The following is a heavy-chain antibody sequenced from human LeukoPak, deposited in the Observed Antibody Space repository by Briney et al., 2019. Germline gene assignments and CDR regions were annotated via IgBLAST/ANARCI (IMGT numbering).Heavy chain of an antibody. V-gene: IGHV1-3*01. CDR2: INAGNGNT. D-gene: IGHD2-2*02. CDR1: GYTFTSYA. CDR3: ARVGPVYCSSTSCYNFDY. J-gene: IGHJ4*02. Sequence: ASVKVSCKASGYTFTSYAMHLVRQAPGQRLEWMGWINAGNGNTKYSQKFQGRVTITRDTSASTAYMELSSLRSEDTAVYYCARVGPVYCSSTSCYNFDYWGQGTLVTVSS.